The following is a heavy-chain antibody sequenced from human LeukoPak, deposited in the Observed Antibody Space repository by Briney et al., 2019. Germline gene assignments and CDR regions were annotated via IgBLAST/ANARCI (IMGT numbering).Heavy chain of an antibody. Sequence: SETLSLTCTVSGGSLSGYYWSWIRQPPGKGLEWIGYIYYSGSTNYNPSLKSRVTISVDTSKNQFSLRLSSVTAADTAVYYCARAPCSSGSCYPPDYWGQGTLVTVSS. CDR2: IYYSGST. D-gene: IGHD2-15*01. CDR1: GGSLSGYY. J-gene: IGHJ4*02. CDR3: ARAPCSSGSCYPPDY. V-gene: IGHV4-59*01.